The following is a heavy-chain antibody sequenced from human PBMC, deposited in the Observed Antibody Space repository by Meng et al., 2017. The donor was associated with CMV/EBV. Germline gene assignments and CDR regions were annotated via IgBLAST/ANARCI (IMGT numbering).Heavy chain of an antibody. J-gene: IGHJ4*02. V-gene: IGHV3-48*03. D-gene: IGHD3-22*01. Sequence: GGSLRLSCAGSGFTFSTYEMNWVRQAPGKGLEWLSYISSSGSTIYYADSVKGRFTISTDNAKNTLYLQMNSLRADDTAVYYCARTGGISMIVGGGDYWGQGTLVTVSS. CDR1: GFTFSTYE. CDR3: ARTGGISMIVGGGDY. CDR2: ISSSGSTI.